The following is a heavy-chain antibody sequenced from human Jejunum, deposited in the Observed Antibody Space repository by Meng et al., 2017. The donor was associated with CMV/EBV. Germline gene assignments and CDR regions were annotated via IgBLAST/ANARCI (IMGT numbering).Heavy chain of an antibody. CDR2: IYYSGST. V-gene: IGHV4-59*01. CDR3: ARVLNSGTFYKFDY. CDR1: GGSINSYY. J-gene: IGHJ4*02. D-gene: IGHD2/OR15-2a*01. Sequence: VSGGSINSYYWSWIRQPPGKGLEWIGNIYYSGSTNYNPSLKSRVTISVDTSKNQFSLKLSSVTAADTAVYYCARVLNSGTFYKFDYWGQGTLVTISS.